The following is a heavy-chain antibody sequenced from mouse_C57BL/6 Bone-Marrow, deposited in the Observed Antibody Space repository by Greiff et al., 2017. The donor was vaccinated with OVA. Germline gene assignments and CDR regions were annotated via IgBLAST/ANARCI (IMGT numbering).Heavy chain of an antibody. CDR2: INPYNGGT. V-gene: IGHV1-19*01. CDR1: GYTFTDYY. J-gene: IGHJ4*01. D-gene: IGHD2-5*01. Sequence: VHVKQSGPVLVKPGASVKMSCKASGYTFTDYYMNWVKQSHGKSLEWIGVINPYNGGTSYNQKFKGKATMTVDKSSSTAYMELNSLTSEDSAVYYCARSPFYSNYGDYYAMDYWGQGTSVTVSS. CDR3: ARSPFYSNYGDYYAMDY.